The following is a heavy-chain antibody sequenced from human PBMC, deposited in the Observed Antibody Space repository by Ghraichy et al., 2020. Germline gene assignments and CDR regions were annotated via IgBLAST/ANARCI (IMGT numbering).Heavy chain of an antibody. CDR3: ATSRYYYDSSGYYFDY. J-gene: IGHJ4*02. D-gene: IGHD3-22*01. CDR1: GFTFSNYA. Sequence: GESLNISCAASGFTFSNYAMSWVRQAPGKGLERVSAISGNAVSTHYADSVKGRVTISRDNSKSTLFLQMNSLRAEDTAVYYCATSRYYYDSSGYYFDYWGQGTLVTVSS. V-gene: IGHV3-23*01. CDR2: ISGNAVST.